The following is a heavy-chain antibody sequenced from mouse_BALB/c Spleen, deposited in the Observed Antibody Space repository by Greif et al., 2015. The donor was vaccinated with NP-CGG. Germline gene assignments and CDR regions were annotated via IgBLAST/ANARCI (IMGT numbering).Heavy chain of an antibody. Sequence: EVKLVESGGGLVQPGGSRKLSCAASGFTFSSFGMHWVRQAPEKGLEWVAYISSGSSTIYYADTVKGRFTISRDNPKNTLFLQMTSLRSEDTAMYYCARGISLKYFDVWGAGTTVTVSS. CDR2: ISSGSSTI. V-gene: IGHV5-17*02. J-gene: IGHJ1*01. D-gene: IGHD1-2*01. CDR1: GFTFSSFG. CDR3: ARGISLKYFDV.